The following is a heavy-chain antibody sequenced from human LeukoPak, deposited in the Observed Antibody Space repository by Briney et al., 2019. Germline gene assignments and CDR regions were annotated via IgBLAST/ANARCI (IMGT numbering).Heavy chain of an antibody. CDR3: ARDGTTVPPHGMDV. V-gene: IGHV4-39*07. D-gene: IGHD4-17*01. Sequence: SETLSLTCTVSGGSISSSSYYWGWIRQAPGKGLEWIGSIYYSGNTYYNPSLKSRVTISIDTSKNQFSVKLSSVTAADTAVYYCARDGTTVPPHGMDVWGQGTTVTVSS. CDR2: IYYSGNT. CDR1: GGSISSSSYY. J-gene: IGHJ6*02.